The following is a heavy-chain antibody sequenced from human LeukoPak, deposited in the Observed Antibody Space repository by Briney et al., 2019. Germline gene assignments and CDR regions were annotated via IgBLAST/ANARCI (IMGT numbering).Heavy chain of an antibody. CDR3: AELGITMIGGV. D-gene: IGHD3-10*02. CDR2: ITSGSSYI. CDR1: GFTFSSYN. Sequence: GGSLRLSCAASGFTFSSYNMNWVRQAPGRGLEWVSSITSGSSYIYYADSVKGRFTISRDNAKNSLYLQMNSLRAEDTAVYYCAELGITMIGGVWGKGTTVTISS. V-gene: IGHV3-21*01. J-gene: IGHJ6*04.